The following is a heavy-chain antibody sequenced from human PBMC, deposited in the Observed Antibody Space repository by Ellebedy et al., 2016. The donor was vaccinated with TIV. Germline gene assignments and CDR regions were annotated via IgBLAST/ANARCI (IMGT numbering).Heavy chain of an antibody. V-gene: IGHV3-7*03. J-gene: IGHJ4*02. Sequence: GESLKISCAASGFIISGDWMNWVRQVPGKGPEWVANIKQDGNEKHYVDSVKGRFTISRDNAKNSLYLQMNSLRAEDTAVYYCASEYCSGGNCYAGFDYWGQGTLVTVSS. CDR3: ASEYCSGGNCYAGFDY. CDR2: IKQDGNEK. D-gene: IGHD2-15*01. CDR1: GFIISGDW.